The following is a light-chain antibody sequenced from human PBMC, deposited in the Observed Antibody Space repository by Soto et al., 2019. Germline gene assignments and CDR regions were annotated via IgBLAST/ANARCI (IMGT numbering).Light chain of an antibody. Sequence: QSALTQPASMSWSPRQSITISCTGTSSYVGTYKLVSWYQQHPDKAPKLMIYEDRKRPSGVSDRFSGSKSGNTASLTISGLQAEDEADYYCCSYAGSSSYVVGSGIQMTVL. CDR3: CSYAGSSSYV. V-gene: IGLV2-23*01. CDR2: EDR. CDR1: SSYVGTYKL. J-gene: IGLJ6*01.